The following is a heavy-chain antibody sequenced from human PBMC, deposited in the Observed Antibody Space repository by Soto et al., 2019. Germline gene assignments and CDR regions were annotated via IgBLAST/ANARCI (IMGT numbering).Heavy chain of an antibody. CDR3: AKDQMEDPNTIKAPDYFDY. V-gene: IGHV3-23*01. CDR1: GFTFSSYA. J-gene: IGHJ4*02. Sequence: GGSLRLSCAASGFTFSSYAMSWVRQAPGKGLEWVSAISGSGGSTYYADSVKGRFTISRDNSKNTLYLQMNSLRAEDTAVYYCAKDQMEDPNTIKAPDYFDYWGQGTLVTVSS. CDR2: ISGSGGST. D-gene: IGHD5-12*01.